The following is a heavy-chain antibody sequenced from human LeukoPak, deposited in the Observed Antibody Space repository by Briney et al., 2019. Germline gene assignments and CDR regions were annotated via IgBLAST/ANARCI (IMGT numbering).Heavy chain of an antibody. CDR1: GGSISSYY. J-gene: IGHJ4*02. CDR2: IYYSGST. CDR3: ARDRSGYPDY. Sequence: SETLSLTCTVSGGSISSYYWSWIRQPPGKGLEWIGYIYYSGSTNYNPSLKSRVTISVDTSKNQFSLKLSSVTAADTAVYYCARDRSGYPDYWGQGTLVTVSS. D-gene: IGHD5-12*01. V-gene: IGHV4-59*12.